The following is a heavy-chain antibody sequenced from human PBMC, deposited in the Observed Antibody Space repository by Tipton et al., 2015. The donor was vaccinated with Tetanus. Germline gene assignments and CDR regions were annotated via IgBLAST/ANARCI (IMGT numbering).Heavy chain of an antibody. CDR3: ARRQTHYYYGMDV. CDR1: GYSFTSYW. Sequence: QLVQSGAEVKKPGEALKISCKGSGYSFTSYWIGWVRQMPGKGLEWMGIIYPGDSDTRYSPSFHGQVTISSDKSISTASLQWSSRKASDPAMYYWARRQTHYYYGMDVWGQGTTVTVSS. J-gene: IGHJ6*02. V-gene: IGHV5-51*01. CDR2: IYPGDSDT.